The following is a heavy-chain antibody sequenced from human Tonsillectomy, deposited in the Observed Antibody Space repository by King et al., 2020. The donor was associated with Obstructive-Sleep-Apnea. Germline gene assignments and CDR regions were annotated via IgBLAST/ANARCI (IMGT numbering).Heavy chain of an antibody. CDR2: IYPGDSDT. V-gene: IGHV5-51*01. J-gene: IGHJ4*02. D-gene: IGHD3/OR15-3a*01. CDR1: GYSFSNYW. Sequence: QLVQSGAEVKKPGESLKISCKGSGYSFSNYWIGWVRQMPGKGLEWMGIIYPGDSDTSYSPSFQVQVTISADKAISTAYLQWSTLKASDAATYYCARVPPKMDSIDYWGQGTLVTVSS. CDR3: ARVPPKMDSIDY.